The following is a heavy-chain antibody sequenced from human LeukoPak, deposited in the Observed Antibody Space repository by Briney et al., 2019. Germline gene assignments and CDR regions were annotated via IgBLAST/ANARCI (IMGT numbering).Heavy chain of an antibody. CDR1: GFTFSSYC. D-gene: IGHD3-16*01. J-gene: IGHJ6*02. CDR3: ARVRGGRSWYYYGMDV. CDR2: IDRDGSRI. Sequence: GGSVRLSCAVSGFTFSSYCMHWVRQAPGKGLVWVSRIDRDGSRINYADSVKGRFTISRDNGKNTLFLQMNSLRPEDTAMYYCARVRGGRSWYYYGMDVWGRGTTVTVSS. V-gene: IGHV3-74*01.